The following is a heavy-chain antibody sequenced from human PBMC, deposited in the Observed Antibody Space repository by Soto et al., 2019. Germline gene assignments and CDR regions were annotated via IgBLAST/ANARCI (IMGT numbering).Heavy chain of an antibody. V-gene: IGHV4-30-2*01. CDR3: ARENNVFPGGYFDY. D-gene: IGHD2-21*01. Sequence: PSETLSLTCAVSGGSISSGGYSWSWIRQPPGKGLEWIGYIYHSGSTYYDPSLKSRVTISVDRSKNQFSLKLSSVTAADTAVYYCARENNVFPGGYFDYWGQGTLFTVSS. CDR1: GGSISSGGYS. J-gene: IGHJ4*02. CDR2: IYHSGST.